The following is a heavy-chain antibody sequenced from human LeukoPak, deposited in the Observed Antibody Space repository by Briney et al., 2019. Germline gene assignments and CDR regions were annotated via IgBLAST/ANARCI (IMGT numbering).Heavy chain of an antibody. D-gene: IGHD2-15*01. J-gene: IGHJ4*02. CDR1: VFSFCSFV. V-gene: IGHV3-23*01. Sequence: GGSLRLSCVPSVFSFCSFVMSWVAQAPGKGLEWVSAISSGGGRTYYADSVKGRFTFSRDNSKNTLSLQVNSLRLDDTAVYYCGKGSRDEVVGGTGFDYWGQGTLVTVSS. CDR3: GKGSRDEVVGGTGFDY. CDR2: ISSGGGRT.